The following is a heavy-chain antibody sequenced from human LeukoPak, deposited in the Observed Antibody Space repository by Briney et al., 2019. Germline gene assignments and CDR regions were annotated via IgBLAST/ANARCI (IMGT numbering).Heavy chain of an antibody. V-gene: IGHV4-59*01. CDR2: VNYGEST. Sequence: KPSETLSLTCTVSGGSISTYYWRWIRQPPGKGLEWIGYVNYGESTNYKPSLKSRVTISVDTSKNQFSLRRRSVTAADTAVYYCARVTGTTGGLTLYYFDYWGQGTLVTVSS. J-gene: IGHJ4*02. CDR1: GGSISTYY. CDR3: ARVTGTTGGLTLYYFDY. D-gene: IGHD1-7*01.